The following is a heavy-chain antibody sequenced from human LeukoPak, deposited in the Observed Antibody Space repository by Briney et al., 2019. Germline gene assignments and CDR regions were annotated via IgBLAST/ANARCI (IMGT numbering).Heavy chain of an antibody. CDR1: GYTFTSYY. Sequence: ASVKVSCKASGYTFTSYYMHWVRQAPGQGLEWMGIINPSGGSTTYAQKFQGRVTMTRDTSTSTVYMELSSLRSEDTAVYYCARVTRGILTGYEYFQHWGQGTLVTVSS. V-gene: IGHV1-46*01. CDR3: ARVTRGILTGYEYFQH. CDR2: INPSGGST. J-gene: IGHJ1*01. D-gene: IGHD3-9*01.